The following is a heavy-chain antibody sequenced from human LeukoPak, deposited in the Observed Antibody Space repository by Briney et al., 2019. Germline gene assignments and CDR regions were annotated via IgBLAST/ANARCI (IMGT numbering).Heavy chain of an antibody. D-gene: IGHD3-9*01. CDR3: ARQNVLRYFDWTKGAFDI. CDR2: IYPGDSDT. Sequence: GESLKISCKGSGYSFTSYWIGWVRQTSGKGLEWMGIIYPGDSDTRYSPSFHGQVTISADKSISTAYLQWSSLKASDTAMYYCARQNVLRYFDWTKGAFDIWGQGTMVTVSS. V-gene: IGHV5-51*01. J-gene: IGHJ3*02. CDR1: GYSFTSYW.